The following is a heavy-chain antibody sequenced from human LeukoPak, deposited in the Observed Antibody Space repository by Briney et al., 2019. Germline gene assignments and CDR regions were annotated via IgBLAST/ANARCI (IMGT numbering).Heavy chain of an antibody. CDR3: ARHTRYYTNGVCYFLDY. CDR1: GYSFTSHW. D-gene: IGHD2-8*01. V-gene: IGHV5-51*01. J-gene: IGHJ4*02. Sequence: GESLKISCKDSGYSFTSHWIGWVRQMPGKGLEWMGIIYPGDSDTRYSPSFQGQVTISADKSISTAYLQWSSLKASDTAMYYCARHTRYYTNGVCYFLDYWGQGTLVTVSS. CDR2: IYPGDSDT.